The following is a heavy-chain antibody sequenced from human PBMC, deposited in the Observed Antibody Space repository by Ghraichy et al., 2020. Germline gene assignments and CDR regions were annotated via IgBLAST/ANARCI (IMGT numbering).Heavy chain of an antibody. CDR2: IYYSGST. J-gene: IGHJ4*02. Sequence: SQTLSLTCTVSGGSISSGGYYWSWIRQHPGKGLEWIGYIYYSGSTYYNPSLKSRVTISVDTSKNQFSLKLSSVTAADTAVYYCARAKVVTLSTFDYWGQGTLVTVSS. CDR1: GGSISSGGYY. CDR3: ARAKVVTLSTFDY. V-gene: IGHV4-31*03. D-gene: IGHD4-23*01.